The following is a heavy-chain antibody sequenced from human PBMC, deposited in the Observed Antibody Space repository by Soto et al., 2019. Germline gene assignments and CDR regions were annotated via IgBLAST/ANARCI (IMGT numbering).Heavy chain of an antibody. CDR1: GFTFNTYA. V-gene: IGHV3-23*01. Sequence: EVQLLESGGGLVQPGESLTLSCAASGFTFNTYAMTWARRAPGKGLEWVSAISGSGATTYVADSVKGRFTISRDNSKETLYLQMNRLRAEDTAIYYCAKGRGGAYYYYGLDVWGPGNTVTVSS. CDR2: ISGSGATT. CDR3: AKGRGGAYYYYGLDV. J-gene: IGHJ6*02. D-gene: IGHD3-10*01.